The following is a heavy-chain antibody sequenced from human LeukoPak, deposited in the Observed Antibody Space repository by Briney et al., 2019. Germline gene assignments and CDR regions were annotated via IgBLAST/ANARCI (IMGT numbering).Heavy chain of an antibody. CDR1: GGSISSGSYY. D-gene: IGHD5-18*01. CDR3: ARDGLYSYGYSYFDY. V-gene: IGHV4-61*02. J-gene: IGHJ4*02. Sequence: SETLSLTCTVSGGSISSGSYYWSWIRQPAGKGLEWIGRIYTSGSTNYNPSLKSRVTISVDTSKNQFSLKLSSVTAADTAVYYCARDGLYSYGYSYFDYWGQGILVTVFS. CDR2: IYTSGST.